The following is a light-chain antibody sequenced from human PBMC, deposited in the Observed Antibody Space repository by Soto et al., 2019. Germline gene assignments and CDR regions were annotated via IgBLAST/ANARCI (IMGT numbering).Light chain of an antibody. CDR3: QQFGAWPS. J-gene: IGKJ1*01. Sequence: EIVLTQSPATLSLSPGERATLSCRASQSVSSYLAWYQQKPGQAPRLLIYDASNRATGIPARFSGSGSGTDFTLTISSLEPEDFVVYYCQQFGAWPSFGLGTKVDIK. V-gene: IGKV3-11*01. CDR1: QSVSSY. CDR2: DAS.